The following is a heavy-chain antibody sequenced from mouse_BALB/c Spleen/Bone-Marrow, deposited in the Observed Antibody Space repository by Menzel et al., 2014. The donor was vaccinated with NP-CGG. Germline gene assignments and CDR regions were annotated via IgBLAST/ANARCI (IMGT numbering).Heavy chain of an antibody. CDR3: SRESYGNWFAY. J-gene: IGHJ3*01. CDR1: GYTFTSYT. CDR2: INPSSGYT. Sequence: QVQLKQSGAELARPGASVKMSCKASGYTFTSYTMHWVNQRPGQGLEWIGYINPSSGYTNYNQKFKDKATLTADKSSSTAYMQLSSLTSEDSAVYYCSRESYGNWFAYWGQGTLVTVSA. V-gene: IGHV1-4*01. D-gene: IGHD2-1*01.